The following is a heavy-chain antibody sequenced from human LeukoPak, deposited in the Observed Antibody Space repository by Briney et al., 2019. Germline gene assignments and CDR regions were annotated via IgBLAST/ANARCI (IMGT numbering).Heavy chain of an antibody. CDR2: ISYDGSNK. J-gene: IGHJ6*02. CDR3: ARGREGLDV. CDR1: GFVFRPYA. V-gene: IGHV3-30*14. Sequence: GGSLRLSCITSGFVFRPYAMHWVRQAPGKGLEWVAVISYDGSNKYYADSVKGRFTISRDNSKNTLYLQMNSLRAEDTAVYYCARGREGLDVWGQGTTVTVSS.